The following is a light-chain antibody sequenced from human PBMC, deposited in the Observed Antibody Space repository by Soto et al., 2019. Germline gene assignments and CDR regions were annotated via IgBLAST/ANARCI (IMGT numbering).Light chain of an antibody. J-gene: IGKJ2*01. CDR1: QSVNGNY. CDR2: GAS. CDR3: QQYCSSFRST. Sequence: EIVLTQSPGTLSLSPGERATLSCRASQSVNGNYLTWYQQKPGQAPRLLIYGASTRATGTPDRFSGSGSGTDLSLTISRLEPEDFAVYYCQQYCSSFRSTFGQGTKLEIK. V-gene: IGKV3-20*01.